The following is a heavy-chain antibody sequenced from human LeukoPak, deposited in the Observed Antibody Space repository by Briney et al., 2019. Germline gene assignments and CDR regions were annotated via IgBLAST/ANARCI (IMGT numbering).Heavy chain of an antibody. V-gene: IGHV7-4-1*02. D-gene: IGHD6-13*01. CDR3: ARVGYPVYYYYMDV. Sequence: ASVKVSCKASGGTFSSYAISWVRQAPGQGLEWMGWINTNTGNPRYAQGFTGRFVFSLDTPVSTAYLQISSLKAEDTAVYYCARVGYPVYYYYMDVWDKGTTVTVSS. CDR1: GGTFSSYA. CDR2: INTNTGNP. J-gene: IGHJ6*03.